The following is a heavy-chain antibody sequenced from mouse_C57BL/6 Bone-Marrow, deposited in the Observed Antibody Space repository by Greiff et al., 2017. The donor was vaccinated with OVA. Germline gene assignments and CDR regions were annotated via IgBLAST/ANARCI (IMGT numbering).Heavy chain of an antibody. CDR3: TGYDYDGWYFGV. V-gene: IGHV14-4*01. D-gene: IGHD2-4*01. J-gene: IGHJ1*03. CDR1: GFNFKDDY. CDR2: IDPENGDT. Sequence: EVQGVEPGAELVRPGASVKLSCTASGFNFKDDYMHWVKQRPEQGLEWIGWIDPENGDTDYASKFQGKATITADTSSNTAYLQLSSLTSEDTAVYYCTGYDYDGWYFGVGGTGTTVTVSA.